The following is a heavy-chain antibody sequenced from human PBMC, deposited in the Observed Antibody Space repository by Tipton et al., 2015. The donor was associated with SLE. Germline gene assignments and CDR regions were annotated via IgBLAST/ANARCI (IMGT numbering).Heavy chain of an antibody. CDR3: ATPPTGYYDSSGYLDVFDI. CDR1: GGTFSSYT. Sequence: QVQLVQSGAEVKKPGASVKVSCKASGGTFSSYTISWVRQAPGQGLEWMGRLIPISGTANYAQKFQGRVTITAVESTTTVYMELSRLRSEDTAVYYCATPPTGYYDSSGYLDVFDIWGQGTMVTVSS. V-gene: IGHV1-69*18. D-gene: IGHD3-22*01. CDR2: LIPISGTA. J-gene: IGHJ3*02.